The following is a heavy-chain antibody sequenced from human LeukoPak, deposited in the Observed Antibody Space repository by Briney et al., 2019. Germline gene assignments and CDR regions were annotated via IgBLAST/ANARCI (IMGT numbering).Heavy chain of an antibody. Sequence: PGGSLRLSCEASGFTFQDFGMSWVRQAPGKGLEWVSGLNWNGGITDYADSLKGRFTISRDNAKNSLYLEMHSLRAEDTALYYCARDGGYCSSSTCYTLDYWGQGVLVTVSS. CDR2: LNWNGGIT. CDR3: ARDGGYCSSSTCYTLDY. CDR1: GFTFQDFG. V-gene: IGHV3-20*04. J-gene: IGHJ4*02. D-gene: IGHD2-2*02.